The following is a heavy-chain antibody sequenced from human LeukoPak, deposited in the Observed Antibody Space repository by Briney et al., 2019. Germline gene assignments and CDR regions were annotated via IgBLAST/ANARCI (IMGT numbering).Heavy chain of an antibody. V-gene: IGHV3-30*03. J-gene: IGHJ4*02. Sequence: GGSLRLSCVASGFTLSGYAMHWVRQAPGGRPEWVASISYTGSNTHYADSVKGRFTISRDDSNDSLFLQMDSLGPEETAVYYCTRGFYFDNWGQGTPVTVSS. CDR1: GFTLSGYA. CDR3: TRGFYFDN. CDR2: ISYTGSNT.